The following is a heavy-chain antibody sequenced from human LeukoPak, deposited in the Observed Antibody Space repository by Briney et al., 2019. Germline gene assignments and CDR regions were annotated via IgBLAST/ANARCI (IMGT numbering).Heavy chain of an antibody. J-gene: IGHJ4*02. CDR3: ARDRLYYDFWSGYYEY. V-gene: IGHV4-59*01. Sequence: PSETLSLTCTVSGGSISSYYWSWIRQPPGKGLEWIGYIYYSGSTNYNPSLRSRVTISVDTSKNQFSLKLSSVTAADTAVYYCARDRLYYDFWSGYYEYWGQGTLVTVSS. D-gene: IGHD3-3*01. CDR2: IYYSGST. CDR1: GGSISSYY.